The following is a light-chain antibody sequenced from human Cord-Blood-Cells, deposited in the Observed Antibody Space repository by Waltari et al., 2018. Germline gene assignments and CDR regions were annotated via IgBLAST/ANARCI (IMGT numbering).Light chain of an antibody. Sequence: QSALTQPASVSGSPGQSITISCTGTSSDVGSYNLVSWYQQHPGKAPKLMIYEGSKRPSGGSNRFSGSKSGNTASLTISWLQAEDEADYYCCSYAGSSTLVFGGGTKLTVL. V-gene: IGLV2-23*01. J-gene: IGLJ2*01. CDR2: EGS. CDR1: SSDVGSYNL. CDR3: CSYAGSSTLV.